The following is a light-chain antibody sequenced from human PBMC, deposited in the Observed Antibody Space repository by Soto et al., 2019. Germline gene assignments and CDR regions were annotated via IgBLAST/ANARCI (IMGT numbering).Light chain of an antibody. CDR1: SSDVGSYNC. CDR3: SSYTTSSTWV. Sequence: QSALIQPASVSGSPGQSITISCTGTSSDVGSYNCVSWYQQYPGKAPRLIIYDVSNRPSGDSNRFSGSKSGNTASLTISGRLAEDEADYYCSSYTTSSTWVFGGGTKLTVL. V-gene: IGLV2-14*01. J-gene: IGLJ3*02. CDR2: DVS.